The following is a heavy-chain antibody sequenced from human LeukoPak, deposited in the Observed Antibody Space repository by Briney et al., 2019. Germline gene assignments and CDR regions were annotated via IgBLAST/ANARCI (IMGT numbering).Heavy chain of an antibody. J-gene: IGHJ3*01. CDR1: GYTFTGYY. V-gene: IGHV1-2*02. CDR2: INPNSGGT. CDR3: AREIDYALQLERHLPDAFDF. Sequence: GASVKVSCKASGYTFTGYYMHWVRQAPGQGLEWMGWINPNSGGTNYAQKFQGRVTMTRDTSISTAYMELRSLRSDDTAVYYCAREIDYALQLERHLPDAFDFWGQGTVVTVSS. D-gene: IGHD1-1*01.